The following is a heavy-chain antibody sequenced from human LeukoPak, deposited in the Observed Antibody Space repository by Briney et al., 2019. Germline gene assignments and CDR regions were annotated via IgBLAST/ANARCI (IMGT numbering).Heavy chain of an antibody. CDR3: VRGSRSSGWDLRAMGDYFDF. CDR1: GYTLTSYY. V-gene: IGHV1-46*01. Sequence: ASVKVSFKASGYTLTSYYIHWVRQAPRQGLEWIGIINPNGGSTSYSQNFQGRVTMSRDMSTSTIYVELSSLRSGDTAVYYCVRGSRSSGWDLRAMGDYFDFWGQGTLVTVSS. D-gene: IGHD6-19*01. CDR2: INPNGGST. J-gene: IGHJ4*02.